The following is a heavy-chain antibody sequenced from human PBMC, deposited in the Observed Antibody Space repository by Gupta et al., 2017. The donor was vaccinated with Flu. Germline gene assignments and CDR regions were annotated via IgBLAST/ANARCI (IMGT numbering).Heavy chain of an antibody. J-gene: IGHJ4*02. V-gene: IGHV4-39*01. CDR1: GGSVSSTTDY. D-gene: IGHD1-7*01. Sequence: QLQLQESGPGLVKPSETLSLICTVAGGSVSSTTDYWGWIRQPPGKGLEWIGIGAYNKRNDYNCSLHSRVTMSIDASKNQFSLNLKSVTAADTAMYYCVSHTVGTMMGYWGQGTLVTVSS. CDR2: GAYNKRN. CDR3: VSHTVGTMMGY.